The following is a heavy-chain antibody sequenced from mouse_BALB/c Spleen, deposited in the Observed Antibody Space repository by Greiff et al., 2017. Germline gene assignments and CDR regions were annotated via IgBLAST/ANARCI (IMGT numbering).Heavy chain of an antibody. CDR1: GFNIKDYY. D-gene: IGHD2-1*01. CDR3: NYGNSAY. Sequence: EVKLQESGAELVRSGASVKLSCTASGFNIKDYYMHWVKQRPEQGLEWIGWIDPENGDTEYAPKFQGKATMTADTSSNTAYLQLSSLTSEDTAVYYCNYGNSAYWGQGTLVTVSA. V-gene: IGHV14-4*02. CDR2: IDPENGDT. J-gene: IGHJ3*01.